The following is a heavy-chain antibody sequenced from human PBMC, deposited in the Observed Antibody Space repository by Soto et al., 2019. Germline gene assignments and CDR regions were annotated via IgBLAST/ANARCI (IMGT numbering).Heavy chain of an antibody. CDR2: IYYSGST. CDR3: ARGKIAVLDY. Sequence: SETLSLTCTVSGGSISSGGYYWSWIRQHPGKGLEWIGYIYYSGSTYYNPSLKSRVTISVDTSKNLFSLKLSSVTAADTAVYYCARGKIAVLDYWGQGTLVTVSS. CDR1: GGSISSGGYY. J-gene: IGHJ4*02. V-gene: IGHV4-31*03. D-gene: IGHD6-19*01.